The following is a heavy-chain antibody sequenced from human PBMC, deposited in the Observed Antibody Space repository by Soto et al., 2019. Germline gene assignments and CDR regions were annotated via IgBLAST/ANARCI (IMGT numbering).Heavy chain of an antibody. CDR3: ARTYYGSGSSFDP. J-gene: IGHJ5*02. D-gene: IGHD3-10*01. V-gene: IGHV4-39*01. CDR2: IYYSGST. Sequence: SETLSLTCTVSGGTIGSSSYYWGWIRQPPGKGLEWIGSIYYSGSTYYNPSLKSRVTISVDTSKNQFSLKLSSVTAADTAVYYCARTYYGSGSSFDPWGQGTLVTVSS. CDR1: GGTIGSSSYY.